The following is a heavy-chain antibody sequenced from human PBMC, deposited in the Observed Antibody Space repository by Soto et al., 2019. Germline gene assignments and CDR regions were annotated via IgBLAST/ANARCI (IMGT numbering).Heavy chain of an antibody. J-gene: IGHJ4*02. D-gene: IGHD3-10*01. CDR1: GFTFRSYA. V-gene: IGHV3-23*01. CDR3: GKDGFGETTGY. Sequence: PGGFLRLSCAASGFTFRSYAMSWVRQAPGKGLEWVSAISGSGGTTYYADSVKGRFTVSRDNSKNTLYLQMNSLRGEDTAVYYCGKDGFGETTGYWGQGTLVTVSS. CDR2: ISGSGGTT.